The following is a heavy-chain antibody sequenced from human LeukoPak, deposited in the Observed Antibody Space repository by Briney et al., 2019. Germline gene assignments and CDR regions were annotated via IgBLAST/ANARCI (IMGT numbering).Heavy chain of an antibody. Sequence: ASVRVSSGASGYTFTVYYMHWVRQAPGQGVGWMGWINPNSGGTNYAQKLQGRVTMTRDTSISTAYMELSRLRSDYTAVYYCARPCGRDGYNFEAFDIWGQGTMVTVSS. J-gene: IGHJ3*02. CDR3: ARPCGRDGYNFEAFDI. CDR2: INPNSGGT. V-gene: IGHV1-2*02. CDR1: GYTFTVYY. D-gene: IGHD5-24*01.